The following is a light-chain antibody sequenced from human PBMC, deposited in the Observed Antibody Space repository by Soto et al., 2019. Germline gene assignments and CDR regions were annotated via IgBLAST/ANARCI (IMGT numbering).Light chain of an antibody. CDR2: EVS. Sequence: QSALTQPASVSGSPGQXXTISCTGTSSDVGDYNYVSWYQHHPGKAPKLMIYEVSNRPSGVSNRFSGSKSGNTASLTISGLQAEDEADYYCSSFTSSITVLFGGGTKLTVL. CDR1: SSDVGDYNY. V-gene: IGLV2-14*01. CDR3: SSFTSSITVL. J-gene: IGLJ2*01.